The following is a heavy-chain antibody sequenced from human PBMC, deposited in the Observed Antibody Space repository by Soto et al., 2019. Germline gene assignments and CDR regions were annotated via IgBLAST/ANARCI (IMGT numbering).Heavy chain of an antibody. D-gene: IGHD4-17*01. CDR2: KKEDASGE. J-gene: IGHJ5*01. CDR1: GFTFSTYW. V-gene: IGHV3-7*03. CDR3: ASAISDYFRNLDNW. Sequence: EVQLVQSVGDLVQPGGSLRLSCVASGFTFSTYWMTWVRQAPGMGPEWVAGKKEDASGEVYVDSVKGRFSISTDNAKNSVYPQANSSRATDAAAYTLASAISDYFRNLDNW.